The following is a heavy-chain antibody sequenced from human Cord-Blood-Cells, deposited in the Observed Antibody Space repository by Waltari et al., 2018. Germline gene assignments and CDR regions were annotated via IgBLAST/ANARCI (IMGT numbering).Heavy chain of an antibody. CDR2: ISAYNGNT. V-gene: IGHV1-18*04. D-gene: IGHD6-6*01. Sequence: QVQLVQSGAAVKKPGASVKVSCKASGYTFTSYGISWVRQAPGQGLEWMGGISAYNGNTNYAQKLHGRVTMTTDTSTSTAYMELRSLRSDDTAVYYCARVKLEASSSFAFDIWGQGTMVTVSS. CDR3: ARVKLEASSSFAFDI. CDR1: GYTFTSYG. J-gene: IGHJ3*02.